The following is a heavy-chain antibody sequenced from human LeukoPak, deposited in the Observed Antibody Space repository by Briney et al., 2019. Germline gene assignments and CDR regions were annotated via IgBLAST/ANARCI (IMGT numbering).Heavy chain of an antibody. D-gene: IGHD3-16*01. CDR3: ARGYYDYVWGSYAFDI. CDR1: GFTFSSYW. J-gene: IGHJ3*02. Sequence: PGGSLRLSCAASGFTFSSYWMHWVRQAPGKGLVWVSRINSDGSSTSYADSVKGRFTISRDNAKNTLYLQMNSLRAEDTAVYYCARGYYDYVWGSYAFDIWGQGTMVTGSS. V-gene: IGHV3-74*01. CDR2: INSDGSST.